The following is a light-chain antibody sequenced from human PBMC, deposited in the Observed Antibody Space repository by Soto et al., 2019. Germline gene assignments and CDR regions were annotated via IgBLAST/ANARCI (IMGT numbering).Light chain of an antibody. CDR3: SSFTSSSTVV. V-gene: IGLV2-14*01. CDR1: SSDIGYYNY. CDR2: EVT. Sequence: QSALTQPASVSGSPGQSITISCTGSSSDIGYYNYVSWYQHHAGKAPKLLIYEVTKRPSGASNRFSGSRSDNTASLTISGLQAEYEADYYCSSFTSSSTVVFGGGTQLTVL. J-gene: IGLJ7*01.